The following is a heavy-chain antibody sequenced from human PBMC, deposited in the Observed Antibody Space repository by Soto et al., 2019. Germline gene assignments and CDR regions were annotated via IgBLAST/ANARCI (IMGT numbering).Heavy chain of an antibody. D-gene: IGHD6-6*01. Sequence: PGGSLRLSCAASGFTFSSYWMSWVRQAPGKGLEWVANIKQDGSEKYYVDSVKGRFTISRDNAKNSLYLQMNSLRAEDTAVYYCAHESSSWHFDYWGQGTLVTVS. V-gene: IGHV3-7*01. J-gene: IGHJ4*02. CDR2: IKQDGSEK. CDR3: AHESSSWHFDY. CDR1: GFTFSSYW.